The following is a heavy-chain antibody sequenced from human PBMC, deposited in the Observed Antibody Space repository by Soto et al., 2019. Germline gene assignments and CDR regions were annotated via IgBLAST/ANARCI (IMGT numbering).Heavy chain of an antibody. CDR1: GFTFSNHW. Sequence: EVHLVESGGGLVQSGGSLRLSCAASGFTFSNHWMTWVRQAPGKWLEWVASVEQDGSEIYYVDSVKGRFTVSRDNAKTSLFLQLNSRRAEDTAMYYCARDPGISSGWYYCDYWGQGTLVTVSS. D-gene: IGHD6-19*01. CDR2: VEQDGSEI. J-gene: IGHJ4*02. CDR3: ARDPGISSGWYYCDY. V-gene: IGHV3-7*03.